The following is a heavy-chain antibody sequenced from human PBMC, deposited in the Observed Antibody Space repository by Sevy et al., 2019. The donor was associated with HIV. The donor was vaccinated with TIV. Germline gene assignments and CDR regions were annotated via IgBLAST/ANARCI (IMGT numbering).Heavy chain of an antibody. V-gene: IGHV3-23*01. CDR1: GFTFSSFA. CDR3: AKDTDSGSYLNDAFDI. J-gene: IGHJ3*02. D-gene: IGHD1-26*01. CDR2: LNGRGGRT. Sequence: GGSLRLSCAASGFTFSSFAMSWVRQTPGKGLEWVSGLNGRGGRTYYPDSVKGRFTISRDKSKNTLYLQMNSLRAEDTAVYYCAKDTDSGSYLNDAFDIWGQGTMVTVSS.